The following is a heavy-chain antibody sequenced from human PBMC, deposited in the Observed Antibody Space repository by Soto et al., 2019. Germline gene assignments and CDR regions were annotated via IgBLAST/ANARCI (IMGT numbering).Heavy chain of an antibody. CDR3: GRESDYYDSSGSTFDF. CDR2: IYNSGPS. D-gene: IGHD3-22*01. V-gene: IGHV4-31*02. Sequence: WTWLRQHPGKGLEWIGNIYNSGPSYYNPSLKSRVAMSVDTSKNQFSLTVRSVTAADTAVYYCGRESDYYDSSGSTFDFWGQGTLVTVSS. J-gene: IGHJ4*02.